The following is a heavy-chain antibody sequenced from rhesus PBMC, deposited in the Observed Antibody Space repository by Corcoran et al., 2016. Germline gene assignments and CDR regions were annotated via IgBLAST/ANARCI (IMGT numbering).Heavy chain of an antibody. V-gene: IGHV4-80*01. CDR3: ARDFGAQCYNNGCSSYYFDF. J-gene: IGHJ4*01. D-gene: IGHD2-33*01. CDR1: GAPINHYC. Sequence: QVQLLESGPGLVKPSETLSLTCTVSGAPINHYCWTWSRQTPGAGLGRMGDFNGNSGGTYYNPSLNSRVIISKDASKNQFSLKLNSVTAADTAVYFCARDFGAQCYNNGCSSYYFDFWGQGIAVTVSS. CDR2: FNGNSGGT.